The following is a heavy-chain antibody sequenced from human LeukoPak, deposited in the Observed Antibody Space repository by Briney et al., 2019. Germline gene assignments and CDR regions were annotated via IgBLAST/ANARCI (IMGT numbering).Heavy chain of an antibody. Sequence: SETLSLTCTVSGGSISSYYWSWIRQPPGKGLEWIGYIYYSGSTDYNPSLKSRVTISVDTSKNQFSLKLSSVTAADTAVYYCARVPVRYGSGSYYNPYYFDYWGQGTLVTVSS. J-gene: IGHJ4*02. CDR3: ARVPVRYGSGSYYNPYYFDY. CDR2: IYYSGST. D-gene: IGHD3-10*01. CDR1: GGSISSYY. V-gene: IGHV4-59*01.